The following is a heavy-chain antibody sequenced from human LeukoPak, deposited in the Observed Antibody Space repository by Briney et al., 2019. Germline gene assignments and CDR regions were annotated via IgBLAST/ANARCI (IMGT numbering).Heavy chain of an antibody. Sequence: SETLSLTCAVSGGPLSGYFWSWIRQSSGKGLEWIGEIHNSGTTNYNPSLNSRVTISEDTSKNQFYLNLSSVTAADTVVYYCARRYYYNLGSFPFDFWGQGTLVTVSS. CDR2: IHNSGTT. D-gene: IGHD3-10*01. CDR3: ARRYYYNLGSFPFDF. V-gene: IGHV4-34*01. J-gene: IGHJ4*02. CDR1: GGPLSGYF.